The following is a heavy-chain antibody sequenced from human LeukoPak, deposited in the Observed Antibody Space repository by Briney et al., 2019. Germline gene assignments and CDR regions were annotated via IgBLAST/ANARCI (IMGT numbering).Heavy chain of an antibody. J-gene: IGHJ4*02. Sequence: PGGSLGLSCAASGFTFSSYWMSWVRQAPGKGLEWAANIKQDGSEKYYVDSVKGRFTISRDNAKNSLYLQMNSLRAEDTAVYYCAREKQLLYRGSFDYWGQGTLVTVSS. CDR2: IKQDGSEK. D-gene: IGHD2-2*02. CDR1: GFTFSSYW. V-gene: IGHV3-7*01. CDR3: AREKQLLYRGSFDY.